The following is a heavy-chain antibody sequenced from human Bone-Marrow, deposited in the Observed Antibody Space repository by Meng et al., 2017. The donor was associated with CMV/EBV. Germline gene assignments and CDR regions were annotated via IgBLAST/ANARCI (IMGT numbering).Heavy chain of an antibody. CDR3: ARGVKRSFFNYYYGMDV. CDR1: GFTFDDYA. CDR2: ISWNSGSI. V-gene: IGHV3-9*01. D-gene: IGHD3-3*01. J-gene: IGHJ6*02. Sequence: SLKIACAASGFTFDDYAMHWVRQSPGKGLEWVSGISWNSGSIGYADSVKGRFTISRENSKNTLYLQMNSLRAEDTAVYYCARGVKRSFFNYYYGMDVWGQGTTVTVSS.